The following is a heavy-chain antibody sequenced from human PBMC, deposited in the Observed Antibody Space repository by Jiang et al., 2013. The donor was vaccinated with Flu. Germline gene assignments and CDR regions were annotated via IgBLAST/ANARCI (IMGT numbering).Heavy chain of an antibody. CDR1: GDTFSSYM. CDR3: ARTMIAQFDY. J-gene: IGHJ4*02. V-gene: IGHV1-69*11. D-gene: IGHD3-22*01. CDR2: IIPAIGTG. Sequence: SGAEVKKPGSSVTVSCKASGDTFSSYMINWVRQAPGQGLEWMGRIIPAIGTGNYAQRLQGRVTITADESTTTAYMELRSLRSDDTAVYYCARTMIAQFDYWGQGTLVTVSS.